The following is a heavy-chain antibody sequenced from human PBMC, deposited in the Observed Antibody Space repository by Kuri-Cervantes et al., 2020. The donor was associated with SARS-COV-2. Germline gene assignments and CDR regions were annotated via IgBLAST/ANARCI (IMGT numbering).Heavy chain of an antibody. CDR3: ARGRLRNNWFDP. V-gene: IGHV4-61*09. J-gene: IGHJ5*02. CDR2: IYTSGST. Sequence: SETLSLTCTVPGGSISGGSYYWSWFRQPAGKGLEWIGHIYTSGSTDYNPSLKSRVTISVDTSKNQFSLKLSSVTAADTAVYYCARGRLRNNWFDPWGQGTLVTVSS. D-gene: IGHD4/OR15-4a*01. CDR1: GGSISGGSYY.